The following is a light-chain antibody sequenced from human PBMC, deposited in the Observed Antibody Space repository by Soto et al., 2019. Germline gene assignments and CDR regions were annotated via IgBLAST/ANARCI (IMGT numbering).Light chain of an antibody. V-gene: IGLV2-8*01. CDR2: EVS. Sequence: QSVLTQPPSASGSPGQSVTISCTGTSSDVGGYKYVSWYQQHPGKVPRLMIYEVSKRPSGVPDRFSGSKSGNTASLTVSGLQAEDEADYYCSSYAGSNNVLFGGGTKLTVL. J-gene: IGLJ2*01. CDR1: SSDVGGYKY. CDR3: SSYAGSNNVL.